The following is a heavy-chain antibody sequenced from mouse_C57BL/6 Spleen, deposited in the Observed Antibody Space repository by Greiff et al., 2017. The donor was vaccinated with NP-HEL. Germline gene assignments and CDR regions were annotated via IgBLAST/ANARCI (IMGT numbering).Heavy chain of an antibody. Sequence: EVKLVESGGGLVQPKGSLQLSCAASGFSFNTYAMNCVRQSPGMGLEWVARIRSTRNNYATYYADSVKDIFTISRDDSESMLYLQMNNVKTEDTAMYYCVNWDGAYWGQGTLVTVSA. CDR3: VNWDGAY. V-gene: IGHV10-1*01. D-gene: IGHD4-1*01. J-gene: IGHJ3*01. CDR2: IRSTRNNYAT. CDR1: GFSFNTYA.